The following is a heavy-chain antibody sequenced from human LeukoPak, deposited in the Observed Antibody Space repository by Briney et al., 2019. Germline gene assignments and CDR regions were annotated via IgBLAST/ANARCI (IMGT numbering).Heavy chain of an antibody. J-gene: IGHJ3*02. Sequence: SVKVSCKASGFTFTSSAMQWVRQARGQRLEWIGWIVVGSGNTNYAQKFQERVTITRDMSTSTAYMELSSLRSEDTAVYYCAVVPDGSRWNYVGYAFDIWGQGTMITVSS. D-gene: IGHD1-7*01. CDR3: AVVPDGSRWNYVGYAFDI. CDR2: IVVGSGNT. V-gene: IGHV1-58*02. CDR1: GFTFTSSA.